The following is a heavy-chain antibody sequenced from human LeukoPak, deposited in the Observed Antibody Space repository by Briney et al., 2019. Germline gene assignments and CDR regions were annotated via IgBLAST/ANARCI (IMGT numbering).Heavy chain of an antibody. CDR3: ARSGVVVPAALPFDY. CDR1: GYTFTSYG. J-gene: IGHJ4*02. CDR2: INPNSGGT. V-gene: IGHV1-2*02. D-gene: IGHD2-2*02. Sequence: ALVKVSCKASGYTFTSYGISWVRQAPGQGLEWMGWINPNSGGTNYAQKFQGRVTMTRDTSISTAYMELSRLRSDDTAVYYCARSGVVVPAALPFDYWGQGTLVTVSS.